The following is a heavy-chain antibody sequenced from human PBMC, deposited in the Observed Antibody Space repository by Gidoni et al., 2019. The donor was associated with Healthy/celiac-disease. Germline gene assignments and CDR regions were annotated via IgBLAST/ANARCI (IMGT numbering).Heavy chain of an antibody. CDR1: VLPFNIYA. CDR2: INPTGGST. Sequence: EVQLLESGGGLVQVGGSLRLSCSASVLPFNIYAMTLVRQAPGKGLEWVSAINPTGGSTYYADSVKGRFTISRDNSKNTLYLQMNSLRSEDTAVYYCAKGWTTVTAVDYWGQGTLVTVSS. V-gene: IGHV3-23*01. J-gene: IGHJ4*02. CDR3: AKGWTTVTAVDY. D-gene: IGHD4-17*01.